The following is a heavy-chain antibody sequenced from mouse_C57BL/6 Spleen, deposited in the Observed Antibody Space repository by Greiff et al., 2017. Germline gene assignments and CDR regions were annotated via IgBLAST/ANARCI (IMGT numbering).Heavy chain of an antibody. CDR2: SGST. V-gene: IGHV1-9*01. J-gene: IGHJ4*01. D-gene: IGHD2-1*01. Sequence: QVQLKQSGAELMKPGASVKLSCKATGYTFTGYWIEWVKQRPGSGSTNYNEKFKGKATFTADTSSNTAYMQLSSLTTEDSAIYYCARSNGNYGDYAMDYWGQGTSVTVSS. CDR1: GYTFTGYW. CDR3: ARSNGNYGDYAMDY.